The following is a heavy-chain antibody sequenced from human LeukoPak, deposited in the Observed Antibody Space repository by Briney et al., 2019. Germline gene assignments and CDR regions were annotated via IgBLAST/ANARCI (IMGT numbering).Heavy chain of an antibody. CDR3: ARDGYHYGSGSYYYYYYYMDV. CDR2: IYYSGST. J-gene: IGHJ6*03. Sequence: SETLSLTCTVSGGSISSSSYYWGWIRQPPGKGLEWIGSIYYSGSTYYNPSLKSRVTISVDTSKNQFSLKLSSVTAADTAVYYCARDGYHYGSGSYYYYYYYMDVWGKGTTVTVSS. D-gene: IGHD3-10*01. CDR1: GGSISSSSYY. V-gene: IGHV4-39*07.